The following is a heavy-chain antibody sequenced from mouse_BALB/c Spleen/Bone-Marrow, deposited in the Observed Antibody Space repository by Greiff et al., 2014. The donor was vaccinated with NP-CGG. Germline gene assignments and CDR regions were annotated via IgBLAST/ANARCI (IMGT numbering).Heavy chain of an antibody. CDR3: ARFAGTPYTMDY. CDR1: GYSITSYYS. D-gene: IGHD4-1*01. V-gene: IGHV3-1*02. Sequence: VQLQQPGPDLVKPSQPLSLTCTVTGYSITSYYSWHWIRQFPGNKLEWMGYIHYSGTTVYNPSLKSRISITRDTSNNQFFLQLNSVTTEDTATYYCARFAGTPYTMDYWGQGTSVTVSS. J-gene: IGHJ4*01. CDR2: IHYSGTT.